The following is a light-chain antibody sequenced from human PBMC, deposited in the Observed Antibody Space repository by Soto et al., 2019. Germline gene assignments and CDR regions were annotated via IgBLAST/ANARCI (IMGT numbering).Light chain of an antibody. J-gene: IGLJ1*01. V-gene: IGLV2-8*01. Sequence: QSALTQPPSASGSPGQSVTISCTGTSSDVGGYNYVSWYQQHPGKAPKLMIYEVSKRPSGVPDRFSGSKSGNTASLTVSGLQAEDEADYYCSSYAGSINPLYVFGTETKLTVL. CDR3: SSYAGSINPLYV. CDR2: EVS. CDR1: SSDVGGYNY.